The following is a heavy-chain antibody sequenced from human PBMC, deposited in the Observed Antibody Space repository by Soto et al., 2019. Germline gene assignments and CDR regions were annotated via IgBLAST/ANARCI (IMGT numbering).Heavy chain of an antibody. D-gene: IGHD2-8*02. CDR2: IHHNGNS. Sequence: QVQLQESGPGLVKPSQTLSLTCTVSGGSISSGAYYWSWVRQPPGKGLEWIGYIHHNGNSYNNPSLKSRISISLDTSKNQFSLNLTSVTAADTAVYYCARVSATGTRWFDPWGQGTLX. J-gene: IGHJ5*02. CDR3: ARVSATGTRWFDP. V-gene: IGHV4-31*03. CDR1: GGSISSGAYY.